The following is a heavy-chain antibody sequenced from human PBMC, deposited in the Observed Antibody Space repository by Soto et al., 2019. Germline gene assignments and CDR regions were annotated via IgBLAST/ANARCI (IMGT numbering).Heavy chain of an antibody. Sequence: QVQLQESGPGLVKPSETLSLTCAVSGASIRSYHWSWIRQPAGKGLEWIGRMQHTGNTNYNPSLKSRVTMSVDTSKNQISLKMTSVTAADTAVYFCAKDFSSRRGFDPWGQGILVIVSS. V-gene: IGHV4-4*07. CDR2: MQHTGNT. J-gene: IGHJ5*02. CDR1: GASIRSYH. CDR3: AKDFSSRRGFDP.